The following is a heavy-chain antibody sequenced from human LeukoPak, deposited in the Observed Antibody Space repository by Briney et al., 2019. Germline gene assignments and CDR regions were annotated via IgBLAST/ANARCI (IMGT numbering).Heavy chain of an antibody. D-gene: IGHD3-22*01. CDR2: IYPGDSDT. J-gene: IGHJ3*02. CDR3: ARCETYYYVSSGPTDAFDI. V-gene: IGHV5-51*01. CDR1: GYSFTSYW. Sequence: GESLKISCKGSGYSFTSYWIGWVRQMPGKGLEWMGIIYPGDSDTRYSPPFQGQVTISADKSFRTAYLQWSSLKASDTAIYYCARCETYYYVSSGPTDAFDIWGQGTMVTVSS.